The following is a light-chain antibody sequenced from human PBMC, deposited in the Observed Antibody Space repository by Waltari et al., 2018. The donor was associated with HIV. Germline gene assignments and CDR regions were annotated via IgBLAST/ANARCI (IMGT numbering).Light chain of an antibody. Sequence: QSVLPQPPSVSGAPGQRVTISCTGSSSNIGAYAVHCYQQLPGRAPKLLIYANNNRPSGVPDRFSGSKSGTAASLAIAGLQIEDEGDYFCQSYDNSLRVSYVFSAGTRVTVL. V-gene: IGLV1-40*01. CDR1: SSNIGAYA. CDR2: ANN. CDR3: QSYDNSLRVSYV. J-gene: IGLJ1*01.